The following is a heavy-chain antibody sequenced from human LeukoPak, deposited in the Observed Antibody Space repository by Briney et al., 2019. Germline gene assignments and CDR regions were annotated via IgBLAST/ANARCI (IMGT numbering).Heavy chain of an antibody. CDR3: ATHLITMVRGVITLYYFDY. CDR2: ISGSGGST. D-gene: IGHD3-10*01. Sequence: PGGSLRLSCAASGFTFSSYAMSWVRQAPGKGLVWVSAISGSGGSTYYADSVKGRFTISRDNSKNTLYLQMNSLRAEDTAVYYCATHLITMVRGVITLYYFDYGGQGTLVTVSS. V-gene: IGHV3-23*01. CDR1: GFTFSSYA. J-gene: IGHJ4*02.